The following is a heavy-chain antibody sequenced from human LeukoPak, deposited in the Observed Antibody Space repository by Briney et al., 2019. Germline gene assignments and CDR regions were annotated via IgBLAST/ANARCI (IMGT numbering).Heavy chain of an antibody. CDR2: ISAYNGNT. J-gene: IGHJ6*03. Sequence: ASVKVSCKASGYTFTSYGISWVRQAPGQGLEWMGWISAYNGNTNYAQELQGRVTMTTDTSTSTASMELRSLRSDDTAVYYCARGHEDTTVTTGDYYYYYMDVWGKGTTVTVSS. D-gene: IGHD4-17*01. V-gene: IGHV1-18*01. CDR1: GYTFTSYG. CDR3: ARGHEDTTVTTGDYYYYYMDV.